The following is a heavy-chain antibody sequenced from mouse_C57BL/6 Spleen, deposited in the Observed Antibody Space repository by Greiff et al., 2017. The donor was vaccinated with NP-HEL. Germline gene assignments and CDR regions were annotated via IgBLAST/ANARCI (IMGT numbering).Heavy chain of an antibody. CDR1: GYSITSGYY. Sequence: EVKLQESGPGLVKPSQSLSLTCSVTGYSITSGYYWNWIRQFPGNKLEWMGYISYDGSNNYNPSLKNRISITRDTSKNQFFLKLNSVTTEDTATYYCARDPSYYYGYAMDYWGQGTSVTVSS. V-gene: IGHV3-6*01. CDR3: ARDPSYYYGYAMDY. D-gene: IGHD1-1*01. J-gene: IGHJ4*01. CDR2: ISYDGSN.